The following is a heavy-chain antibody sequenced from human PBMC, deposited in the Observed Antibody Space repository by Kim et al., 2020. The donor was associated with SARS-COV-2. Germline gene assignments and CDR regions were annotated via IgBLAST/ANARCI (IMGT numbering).Heavy chain of an antibody. D-gene: IGHD4-17*01. Sequence: GESLKISCKGSGYSFTSYWIGWVRQMPGKGLEWMGIIYPGDSDTRYSPSFQGQVTISADKSISTAYLQWSSLKASDTAMYYCARHVRPYGGNHHWYFDLWGRGTLVTVSS. CDR2: IYPGDSDT. CDR1: GYSFTSYW. V-gene: IGHV5-51*01. CDR3: ARHVRPYGGNHHWYFDL. J-gene: IGHJ2*01.